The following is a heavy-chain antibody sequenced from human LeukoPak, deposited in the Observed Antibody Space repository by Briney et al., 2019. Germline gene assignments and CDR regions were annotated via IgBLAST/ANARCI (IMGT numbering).Heavy chain of an antibody. CDR1: GGSFSGHY. CDR2: ISYSGST. CDR3: ARVSSGSTADFDY. V-gene: IGHV4-59*11. J-gene: IGHJ4*02. Sequence: PSETLSLTCTVSGGSFSGHYWSWIRQSPGKGLEWIGYISYSGSTNYNPSLKSRATISVDTSKNQYSLKLSSVTAADTAVYYCARVSSGSTADFDYWGQGTLVTVSS. D-gene: IGHD6-19*01.